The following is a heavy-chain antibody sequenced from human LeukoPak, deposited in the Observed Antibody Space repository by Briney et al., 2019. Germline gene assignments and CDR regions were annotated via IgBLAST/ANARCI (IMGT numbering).Heavy chain of an antibody. CDR2: INTDGSST. J-gene: IGHJ3*02. CDR3: ARDRRDIVVVPAALGDAFDI. D-gene: IGHD2-2*01. CDR1: GFTFSPYA. Sequence: GGSLRLPCAVSGFTFSPYATSWVRQAPGKGLVCVSRINTDGSSTSYADSVKRRFTISRDNAKNTLYLQMNSLRAEDTAVYYCARDRRDIVVVPAALGDAFDIWGQGTMVTVSS. V-gene: IGHV3-74*01.